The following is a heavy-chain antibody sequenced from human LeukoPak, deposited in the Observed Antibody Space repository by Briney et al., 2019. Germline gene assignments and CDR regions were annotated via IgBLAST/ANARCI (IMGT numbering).Heavy chain of an antibody. CDR2: IYYSGST. D-gene: IGHD3-3*01. V-gene: IGHV4-59*01. CDR1: GGSISSYY. CDR3: ASRSSIWSGYQDTLYYFDS. J-gene: IGHJ4*02. Sequence: SETLSLTCTVSGGSISSYYWSCIRQPPGKRLEWIGHIYYSGSTNYNPSLKSRVTISVDTSKNQFSLKLSSVTAADTAVYYCASRSSIWSGYQDTLYYFDSWGQGTLVTVSS.